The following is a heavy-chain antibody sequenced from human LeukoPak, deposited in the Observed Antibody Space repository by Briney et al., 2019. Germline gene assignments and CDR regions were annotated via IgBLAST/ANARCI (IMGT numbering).Heavy chain of an antibody. J-gene: IGHJ4*02. V-gene: IGHV3-21*01. Sequence: GGSLRLSCAASGFTFSSYAMSWVRQAPGKGLEWVSSISSSSSYMHYADSVKGRFSISRDNAKNSLYLQMNSLRAEDTAVYYCARDRNYDGSVYYEDDYFDYWGQGTLVTVSS. CDR1: GFTFSSYA. D-gene: IGHD3-22*01. CDR2: ISSSSSYM. CDR3: ARDRNYDGSVYYEDDYFDY.